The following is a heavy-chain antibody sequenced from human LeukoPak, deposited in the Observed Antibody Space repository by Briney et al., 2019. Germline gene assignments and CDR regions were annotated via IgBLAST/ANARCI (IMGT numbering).Heavy chain of an antibody. D-gene: IGHD5-12*01. CDR1: GFTFSNHG. V-gene: IGHV3-23*01. J-gene: IGHJ4*02. CDR3: ANRLSGYAFDY. CDR2: ISDSGANT. Sequence: GGSLRLSCAASGFTFSNHGMNWVRQAPGKGLEWVSAISDSGANTYYEASKKGRFTTSRDNSKNTLYLQMNSLRAEDTAVYYCANRLSGYAFDYWGQGTLVTVSS.